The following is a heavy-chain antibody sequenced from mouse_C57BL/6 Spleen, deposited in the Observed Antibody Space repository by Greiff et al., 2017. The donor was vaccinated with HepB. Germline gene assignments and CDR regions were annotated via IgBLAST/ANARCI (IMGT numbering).Heavy chain of an antibody. Sequence: VQLKESGPGLVKPSQSLSLTCSVTGYSITSGYYWNWIRQFPGNKLEWMGYISYDGSNNYNPSLKNRISITRDTSKNQFFLKLNSVTTEDTATYYCARDQDWDGGYYFDYWGQGTTLTVSS. J-gene: IGHJ2*01. CDR3: ARDQDWDGGYYFDY. D-gene: IGHD4-1*01. V-gene: IGHV3-6*01. CDR2: ISYDGSN. CDR1: GYSITSGYY.